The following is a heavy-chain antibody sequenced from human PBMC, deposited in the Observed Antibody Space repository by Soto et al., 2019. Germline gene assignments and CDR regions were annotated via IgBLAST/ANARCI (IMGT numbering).Heavy chain of an antibody. CDR3: LRALRHTPMVYPWSAP. Sequence: SETLSLTCTVSGASVSTGAYYWGWVRQRPGRGLEWIGYVYESGYTYYNMSLKSRLTISLDRSNNQFSLGLTSVTAADTAVYYCLRALRHTPMVYPWSAPWGQGTLVTVSS. V-gene: IGHV4-31*03. J-gene: IGHJ5*02. CDR1: GASVSTGAYY. CDR2: VYESGYT. D-gene: IGHD5-18*01.